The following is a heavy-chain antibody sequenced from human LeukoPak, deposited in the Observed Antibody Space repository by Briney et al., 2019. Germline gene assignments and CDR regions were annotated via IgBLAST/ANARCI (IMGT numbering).Heavy chain of an antibody. V-gene: IGHV3-53*01. Sequence: PGGSLRLSCAASGFTVSSNYMSWVRQAPGKGLEWVSVIYSGGSTYYADSVKGRFTISRDNSKNTLYLQMNSLRAEDTAVYYCAKGMKKQWLVQDYWGQGTLVTVSS. CDR1: GFTVSSNY. D-gene: IGHD6-19*01. J-gene: IGHJ4*02. CDR2: IYSGGST. CDR3: AKGMKKQWLVQDY.